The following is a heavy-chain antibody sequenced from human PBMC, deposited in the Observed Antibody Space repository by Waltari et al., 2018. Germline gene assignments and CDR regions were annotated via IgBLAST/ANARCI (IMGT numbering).Heavy chain of an antibody. D-gene: IGHD2-2*01. Sequence: EVQLLESGGTLVQSGGSLRLSCAASGFNFSHYGMGWVRTAPEEGLEWVSAIVGSGSSTFYADSVKGRFTISRDNSKNTLYLQMDSLRAEDTAVYYCVKGGCSSDSCLEYWGQGTLVTVSS. V-gene: IGHV3-23*01. J-gene: IGHJ4*02. CDR2: IVGSGSST. CDR3: VKGGCSSDSCLEY. CDR1: GFNFSHYG.